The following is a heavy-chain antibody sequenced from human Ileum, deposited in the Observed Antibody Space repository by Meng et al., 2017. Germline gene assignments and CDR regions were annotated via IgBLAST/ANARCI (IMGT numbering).Heavy chain of an antibody. Sequence: GGSLRLSCAASGFTFSSYALNWVRQAQGKGLEWVAVISNDGRAKYYADSLTGRFTISRDSSENTLFLQMNSLRTEDTAVYYCARGAPGGTSYMEYFQHWGQGTLVTVSS. V-gene: IGHV3-30*04. CDR3: ARGAPGGTSYMEYFQH. CDR1: GFTFSSYA. CDR2: ISNDGRAK. D-gene: IGHD4-23*01. J-gene: IGHJ1*01.